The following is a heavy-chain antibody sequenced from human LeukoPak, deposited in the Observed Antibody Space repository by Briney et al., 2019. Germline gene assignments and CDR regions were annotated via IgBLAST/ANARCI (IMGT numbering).Heavy chain of an antibody. Sequence: SETLSLTCTVSGYSISSGYCWGWIRQPPGEGLEWIGSIYHSGSTYYNPSLKSRVTISVDTSKNQFSLKLSSVTAADTAVYYCARASISPNWFDPWGQGTLVTVSS. V-gene: IGHV4-38-2*02. CDR3: ARASISPNWFDP. CDR2: IYHSGST. CDR1: GYSISSGYC. D-gene: IGHD6-6*01. J-gene: IGHJ5*02.